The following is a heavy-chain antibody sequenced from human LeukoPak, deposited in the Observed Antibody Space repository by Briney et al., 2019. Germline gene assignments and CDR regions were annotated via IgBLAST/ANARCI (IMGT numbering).Heavy chain of an antibody. CDR3: ALSGYGERDH. V-gene: IGHV3-33*01. Sequence: GGSLRLSCAASGFTFSSYGMHWVRQAPGKGLEWVAVIWYDGSNKYYADSVKGRFTISRDNSKNTQYLQMNSLRAKDTAVYYCALSGYGERDHWGQGSLVTVSS. CDR2: IWYDGSNK. D-gene: IGHD5-12*01. CDR1: GFTFSSYG. J-gene: IGHJ4*02.